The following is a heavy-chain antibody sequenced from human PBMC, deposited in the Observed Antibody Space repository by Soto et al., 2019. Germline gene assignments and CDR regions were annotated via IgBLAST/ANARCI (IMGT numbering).Heavy chain of an antibody. CDR1: GFTFSNYA. J-gene: IGHJ3*01. CDR3: VREGSGWNSRGSFDF. V-gene: IGHV3-23*01. D-gene: IGHD6-19*01. Sequence: GGSLRLSCAASGFTFSNYAMNWVRQAPGKGLECVSVISGSGGSAYYADSVQGRFTISRDNSKNTLYMQMNSLRDEDTTIYYCVREGSGWNSRGSFDFWGRGTMVTVSS. CDR2: ISGSGGSA.